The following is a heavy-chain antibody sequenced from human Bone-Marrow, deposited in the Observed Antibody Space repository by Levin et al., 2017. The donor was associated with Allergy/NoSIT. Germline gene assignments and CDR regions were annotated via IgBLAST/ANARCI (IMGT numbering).Heavy chain of an antibody. CDR1: GRSFSQYY. CDR2: INHSGNT. V-gene: IGHV4-34*01. CDR3: ASARWDF. Sequence: SQTLSLTCSVYGRSFSQYYWSWVRQSPGKGLEWIGEINHSGNTNYNPSLKSRVTISADTSKNQYFLRLTSVTAADTAVYYCASARWDFWGQGTLVTVSS. D-gene: IGHD2-15*01. J-gene: IGHJ4*02.